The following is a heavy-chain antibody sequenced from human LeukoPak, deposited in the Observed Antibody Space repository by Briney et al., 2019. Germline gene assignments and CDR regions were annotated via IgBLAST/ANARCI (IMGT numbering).Heavy chain of an antibody. CDR1: GGSISSYY. D-gene: IGHD2-8*01. CDR2: IYYSGST. CDR3: ARDQNGAFDI. J-gene: IGHJ3*02. Sequence: SETLSLTCTVSGGSISSYYWSWLRQPPGKGLEWIGYIYYSGSTNYNPSLKSRVTISVDTSKNQFSLKLSSVTAADTAVYYCARDQNGAFDIWGQGTMVTVSS. V-gene: IGHV4-59*01.